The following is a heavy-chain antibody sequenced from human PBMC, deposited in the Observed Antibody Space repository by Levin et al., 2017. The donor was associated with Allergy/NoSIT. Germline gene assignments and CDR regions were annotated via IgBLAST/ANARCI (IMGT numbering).Heavy chain of an antibody. CDR1: GGSISSSSNY. Sequence: PSETLSLTCSVSGGSISSSSNYWGWIRQPPGKGLEWIGSIYYSGSTYYNPSLKSRVTISVDTSKNQFSLKLSSVTAADTAVYYCATMTTMTTFFYWGQGTLVTVSS. CDR2: IYYSGST. CDR3: ATMTTMTTFFY. D-gene: IGHD4-17*01. V-gene: IGHV4-39*07. J-gene: IGHJ4*02.